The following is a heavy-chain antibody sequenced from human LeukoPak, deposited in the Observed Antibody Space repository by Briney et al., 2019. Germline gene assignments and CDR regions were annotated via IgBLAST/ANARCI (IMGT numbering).Heavy chain of an antibody. D-gene: IGHD6-19*01. J-gene: IGHJ4*02. CDR2: IYYSGTT. Sequence: PSQTLYLTCTVYGGSTSSGDYFWSWIRPPPGKGLEWIGYIYYSGTTYYNPSLKSRVTISVDTSKNQFSLNLSSVTAADTAVYFCAGETMAGHFDYWGQGTLVTVAS. V-gene: IGHV4-30-4*01. CDR3: AGETMAGHFDY. CDR1: GGSTSSGDYF.